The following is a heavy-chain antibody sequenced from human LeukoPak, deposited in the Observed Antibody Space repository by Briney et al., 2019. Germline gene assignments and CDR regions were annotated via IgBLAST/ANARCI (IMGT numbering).Heavy chain of an antibody. CDR1: GFTFSNYA. CDR2: TTYDGSDK. CDR3: AKDAQRGFDYSNSLEN. V-gene: IGHV3-30*02. Sequence: GGSLRLSCAASGFTFSNYAMYWVRQAPGKGLAWVAFTTYDGSDKYYADSVKGRFTISRDNSHNTLHLQMNSLRPEDTAVYYCAKDAQRGFDYSNSLENWGQGTLVTVSS. D-gene: IGHD4-11*01. J-gene: IGHJ4*02.